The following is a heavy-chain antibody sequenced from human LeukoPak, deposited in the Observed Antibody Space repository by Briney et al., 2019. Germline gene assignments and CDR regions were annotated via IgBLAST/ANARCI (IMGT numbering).Heavy chain of an antibody. CDR2: IKSKTDGGTT. Sequence: GGSLRLSCAASGFPFSNAGVSWARQAPGKGLEWVGRIKSKTDGGTTDYAALVKGRFTISRDDSKNTLYLRMNSLKTEDTAVYYCTTAGPHESFGYWGQGTLVTVSS. CDR3: TTAGPHESFGY. CDR1: GFPFSNAG. V-gene: IGHV3-15*01. J-gene: IGHJ4*02.